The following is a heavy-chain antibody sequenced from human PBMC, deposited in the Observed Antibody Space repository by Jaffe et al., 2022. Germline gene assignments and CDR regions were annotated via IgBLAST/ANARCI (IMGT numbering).Heavy chain of an antibody. D-gene: IGHD3-9*01. CDR3: AREPPYDILTKPHAFDI. Sequence: QVQLQESGPGLVKPSQTLSLTCTVSGGSISSGSYYWSWIRQPAGKGLEWIGRIYTSGSTNYNPSLKSRVTISVDTSKNQFSLKLSSVTAADTAVYYCAREPPYDILTKPHAFDIWGQGTMVTVSS. CDR1: GGSISSGSYY. J-gene: IGHJ3*02. V-gene: IGHV4-61*02. CDR2: IYTSGST.